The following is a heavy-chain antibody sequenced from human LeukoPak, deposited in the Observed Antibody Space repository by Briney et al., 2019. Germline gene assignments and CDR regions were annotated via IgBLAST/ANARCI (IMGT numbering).Heavy chain of an antibody. D-gene: IGHD6-19*01. Sequence: SETLSLTCTVSGGSMSSSSYYWGWIRQPPGKGLEWIGSIYYSGSTYYNPSLKSRVTISVDTSKNQFSLKLSSVTAADTAVYYCARIMGIAVAGIYDYWGQGTLVTVSS. V-gene: IGHV4-39*07. J-gene: IGHJ4*02. CDR3: ARIMGIAVAGIYDY. CDR1: GGSMSSSSYY. CDR2: IYYSGST.